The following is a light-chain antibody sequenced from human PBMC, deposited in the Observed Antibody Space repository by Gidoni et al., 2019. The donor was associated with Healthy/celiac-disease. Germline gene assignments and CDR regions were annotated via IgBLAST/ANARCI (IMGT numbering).Light chain of an antibody. CDR3: QQYNSYPWT. V-gene: IGKV1-5*03. J-gene: IGKJ1*01. Sequence: DIQMTPSPSTLSASVGDRVTITCRASQSISSWLAWYQQKPGKDHKLLNYKASSLESGVPSRFSGSGSGTEFTLTIISLQPDDFATYYCQQYNSYPWTFGQGTKVEIK. CDR2: KAS. CDR1: QSISSW.